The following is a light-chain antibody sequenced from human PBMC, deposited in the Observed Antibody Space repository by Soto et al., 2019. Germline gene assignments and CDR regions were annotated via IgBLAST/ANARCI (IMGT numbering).Light chain of an antibody. CDR1: QSIGTW. CDR3: QQFGT. J-gene: IGKJ1*01. V-gene: IGKV1-5*03. Sequence: DIQMTQSPSTLSASVGDRITITCRASQSIGTWLAWYQQKPGKAPKLLIYKASSLQSGVPSRFSGSGSGTEFTLTIRSLQPDDFATYYCQQFGTFGQGTKVEIK. CDR2: KAS.